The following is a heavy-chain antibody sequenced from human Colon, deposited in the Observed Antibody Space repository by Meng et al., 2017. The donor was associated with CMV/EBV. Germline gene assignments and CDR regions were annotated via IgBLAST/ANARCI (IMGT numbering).Heavy chain of an antibody. V-gene: IGHV4-59*11. CDR1: GDSLSPHY. CDR3: ARGIGGRAPLDV. CDR2: IHDSGST. Sequence: LRLSCTVSGDSLSPHYWSWTRQSPGKGLEWIGFIHDSGSTNYNPSLQRRVTISVDTSKNQFSLQLNSVTAADTAIYYCARGIGGRAPLDVWGQGTTVTVSS. J-gene: IGHJ6*02.